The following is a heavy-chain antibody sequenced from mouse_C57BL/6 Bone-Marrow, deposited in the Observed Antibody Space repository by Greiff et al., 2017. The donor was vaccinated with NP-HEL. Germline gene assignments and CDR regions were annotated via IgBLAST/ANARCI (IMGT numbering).Heavy chain of an antibody. CDR2: IYPRSGNT. CDR3: ARVDYGNWFAY. D-gene: IGHD1-1*01. CDR1: GYTFTSYG. Sequence: QVHVKQSGAELARPGASVKLSCKASGYTFTSYGISWVKQRTGQGLEWIGEIYPRSGNTYYNEKFKGKATLTADKSSSTAYMELRSLTSEDSAVYFCARVDYGNWFAYWGQGTLVTVSA. J-gene: IGHJ3*01. V-gene: IGHV1-81*01.